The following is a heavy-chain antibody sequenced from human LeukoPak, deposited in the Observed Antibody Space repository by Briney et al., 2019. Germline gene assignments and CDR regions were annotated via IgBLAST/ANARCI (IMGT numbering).Heavy chain of an antibody. CDR2: IYSGGST. J-gene: IGHJ4*02. V-gene: IGHV3-66*02. CDR1: GFTVSRNY. D-gene: IGHD6-13*01. CDR3: ALYSSRPLDY. Sequence: GGSLRLSCAASGFTVSRNYMSWVRQAPGKGLEWVSVIYSGGSTYYADSVKGRFTISRDNSKNTLYLQMNSLRAEDTAVYYCALYSSRPLDYWGQETLVTVSS.